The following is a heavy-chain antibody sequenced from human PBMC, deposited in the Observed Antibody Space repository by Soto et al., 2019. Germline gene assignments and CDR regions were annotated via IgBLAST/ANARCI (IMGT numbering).Heavy chain of an antibody. CDR1: SGSISSSNW. CDR3: ARDQGPITMVRGVIDY. CDR2: IYHSGST. J-gene: IGHJ4*02. D-gene: IGHD3-10*01. Sequence: PSETLSLTCAVSSGSISSSNWWSWVRQPPGKGLEWIGEIYHSGSTNYNPSLKSRVTISVDKSKNQFSLKLSSVTAADTAVYYCARDQGPITMVRGVIDYWGQGTLVTVSS. V-gene: IGHV4-4*02.